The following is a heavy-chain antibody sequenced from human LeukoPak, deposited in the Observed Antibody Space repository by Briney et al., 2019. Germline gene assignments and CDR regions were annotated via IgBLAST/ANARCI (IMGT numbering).Heavy chain of an antibody. J-gene: IGHJ6*03. Sequence: GGSLRLSCAASGFTFSSYAMSWVRQAPGKGLEWVSAISGSGGSTYYADSVKGRFTISRDNSKNTLYLQMNSLRAEDTAVYYCAKSMWELPPLSFYYYMDVWGKGTTVTVSS. V-gene: IGHV3-23*01. CDR2: ISGSGGST. D-gene: IGHD1-26*01. CDR1: GFTFSSYA. CDR3: AKSMWELPPLSFYYYMDV.